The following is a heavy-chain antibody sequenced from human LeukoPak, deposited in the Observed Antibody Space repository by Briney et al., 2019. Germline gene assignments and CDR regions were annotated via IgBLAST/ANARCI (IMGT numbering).Heavy chain of an antibody. CDR1: GFTFSSYS. CDR2: ISSSSSTI. Sequence: QPGGSLRLSCAASGFTFSSYSMNWVRQAPGKGLEWVSYISSSSSTIYYADSVKGRFTISRDNAKNSLYLQMNSLRAEDTAVYYCARDQFFRRFGELLTEGDYWGQGTLVTVSS. CDR3: ARDQFFRRFGELLTEGDY. D-gene: IGHD3-10*01. V-gene: IGHV3-48*04. J-gene: IGHJ4*02.